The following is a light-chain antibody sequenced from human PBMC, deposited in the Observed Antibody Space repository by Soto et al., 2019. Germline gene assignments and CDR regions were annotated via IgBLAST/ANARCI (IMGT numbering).Light chain of an antibody. Sequence: EIVLTQSPGTLSLSPGERATISCRASQSVSSSYLAWYQQKPGQAPRLLIYGASSRATGIPDRFSGSGSGTDFILTISRLEPEDFAVYYCQEYGSSPLTFGQGTKVEIK. J-gene: IGKJ1*01. CDR2: GAS. CDR1: QSVSSSY. CDR3: QEYGSSPLT. V-gene: IGKV3-20*01.